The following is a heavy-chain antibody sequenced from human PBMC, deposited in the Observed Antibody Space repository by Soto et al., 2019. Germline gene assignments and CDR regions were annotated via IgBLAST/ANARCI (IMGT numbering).Heavy chain of an antibody. Sequence: SPTLSLDCVISGDSVARNSSAWNWIRQSPSRGLEWLGRTYYRSKWYNDYAVSVKSRITINPDTSKNQFSLQLNSVTPEDTAVYYCARDPSSYDSSGYFGYWGQGTLVTVSS. CDR2: TYYRSKWYN. CDR1: GDSVARNSSA. D-gene: IGHD3-22*01. J-gene: IGHJ4*02. V-gene: IGHV6-1*01. CDR3: ARDPSSYDSSGYFGY.